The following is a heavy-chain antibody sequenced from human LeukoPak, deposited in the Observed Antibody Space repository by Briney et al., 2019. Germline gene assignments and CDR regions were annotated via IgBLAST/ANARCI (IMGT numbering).Heavy chain of an antibody. CDR3: AKDSSSSWYYGMDV. Sequence: GGSLRLSCAASGFTFDDYAMHWVRQAPGKGLEWVSGISWNSGSIGYADSVKGRFTISRDNAKNSLYLQMNSLRAEDTALYYCAKDSSSSWYYGMDVWGQGTTVTVSS. J-gene: IGHJ6*02. D-gene: IGHD6-13*01. CDR1: GFTFDDYA. V-gene: IGHV3-9*01. CDR2: ISWNSGSI.